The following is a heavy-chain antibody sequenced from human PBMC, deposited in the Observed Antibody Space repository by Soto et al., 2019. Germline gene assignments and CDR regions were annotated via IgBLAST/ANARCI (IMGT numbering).Heavy chain of an antibody. J-gene: IGHJ4*02. V-gene: IGHV4-30-2*06. CDR3: ARGPSGDKVDY. CDR2: IYHSGST. Sequence: PSETLSLTCAVSGGSISSGGYSWSWIRQSPGKGLEWIGYIYHSGSTYYNPSLKSRVTISVDRSKNQFSLKLSSVTAADTAVYYCARGPSGDKVDYWGQGTLVTVSS. D-gene: IGHD7-27*01. CDR1: GGSISSGGYS.